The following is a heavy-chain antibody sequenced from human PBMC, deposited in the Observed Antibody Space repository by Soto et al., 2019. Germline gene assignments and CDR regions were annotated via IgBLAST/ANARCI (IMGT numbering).Heavy chain of an antibody. D-gene: IGHD6-13*01. J-gene: IGHJ6*02. CDR2: ISYDGSNK. Sequence: LRLSCAASGFTFSSYGMHWVRQAPGKGLEWVAVISYDGSNKYYADSVKGRFTISRDNSKNTLYLQMNSLRAEDTAVYYCAKDVRQYSSSWYGRGCYYYYGMDVWGQGTTVTVS. V-gene: IGHV3-30*18. CDR3: AKDVRQYSSSWYGRGCYYYYGMDV. CDR1: GFTFSSYG.